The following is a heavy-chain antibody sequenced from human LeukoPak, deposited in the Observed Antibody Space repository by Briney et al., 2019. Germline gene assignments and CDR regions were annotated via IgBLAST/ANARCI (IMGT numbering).Heavy chain of an antibody. CDR3: ARSWSYSSGWYYFFDY. CDR2: IYPGDSDT. Sequence: GESLKISCKGSGYSFTSYWIGWVRQMPGKGLEWMGIIYPGDSDTRYSPSFQGQVTISADKSISTAYLQWRSLKASDTAMYYCARSWSYSSGWYYFFDYWGQGTLVTVSS. V-gene: IGHV5-51*01. J-gene: IGHJ4*02. CDR1: GYSFTSYW. D-gene: IGHD6-19*01.